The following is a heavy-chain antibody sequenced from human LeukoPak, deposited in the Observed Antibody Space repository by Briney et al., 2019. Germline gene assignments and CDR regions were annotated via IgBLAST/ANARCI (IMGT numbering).Heavy chain of an antibody. Sequence: GGSLRLSCAASGFTVSSNYMSWVRQAPGKGLEWVSVIYSGGSTYYADSVKGRFTNSRDNSKNTLYLQMNSLRAEDTAVYYCARDVSDSSGYYSGYWGQGTLVTVSS. D-gene: IGHD3-22*01. J-gene: IGHJ4*02. V-gene: IGHV3-53*01. CDR3: ARDVSDSSGYYSGY. CDR1: GFTVSSNY. CDR2: IYSGGST.